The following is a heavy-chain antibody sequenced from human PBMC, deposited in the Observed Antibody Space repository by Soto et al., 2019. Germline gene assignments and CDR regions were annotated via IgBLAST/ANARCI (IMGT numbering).Heavy chain of an antibody. V-gene: IGHV1-3*01. D-gene: IGHD3-22*01. CDR3: ARMAYYYDSSGYYRAFDI. CDR2: INAGNGNT. Sequence: GASVKVSCKASGYTFTSYAMHWVRQAPGQRLEWMGWINAGNGNTKYSQKFQGRVTITRDTSASTAYMELSSLRSEDTAVYYCARMAYYYDSSGYYRAFDIWGQGTMVTVSS. J-gene: IGHJ3*02. CDR1: GYTFTSYA.